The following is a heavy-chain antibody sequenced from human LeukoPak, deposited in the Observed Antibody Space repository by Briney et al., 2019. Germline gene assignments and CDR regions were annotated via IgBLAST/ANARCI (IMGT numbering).Heavy chain of an antibody. CDR1: GYIFTTYW. J-gene: IGHJ6*02. D-gene: IGHD3-3*01. V-gene: IGHV1-18*04. CDR3: AREGFLEWSYYYYGMDV. CDR2: ISAYNGNT. Sequence: GESLKISCEGSGYIFTTYWIGWVRQAPGQGLEWMGWISAYNGNTNYAQKLQGRVTMTTDTSTSTAYMELRSLRSDDTAVYYCAREGFLEWSYYYYGMDVWGQGTTATVSS.